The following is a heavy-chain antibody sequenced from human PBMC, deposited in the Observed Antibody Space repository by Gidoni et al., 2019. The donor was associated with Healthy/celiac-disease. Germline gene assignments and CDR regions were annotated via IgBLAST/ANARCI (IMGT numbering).Heavy chain of an antibody. V-gene: IGHV4-39*01. J-gene: IGHJ4*02. CDR3: ARHGRDGDYYFDY. D-gene: IGHD4-17*01. Sequence: QLQLQESGPGLGKLSETLSLTCTVAGGSISSSSYYWGWIRQPPGKGLEWIGSIYYSGSTYYNPSLKSRVTISVDTSKNQFSLKLSSVTAADTAVYYCARHGRDGDYYFDYWGQGTLVTVSS. CDR1: GGSISSSSYY. CDR2: IYYSGST.